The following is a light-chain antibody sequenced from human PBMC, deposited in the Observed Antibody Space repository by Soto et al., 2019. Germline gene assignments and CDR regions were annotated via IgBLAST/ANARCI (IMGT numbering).Light chain of an antibody. J-gene: IGKJ5*01. CDR1: QDVSND. CDR2: GAS. CDR3: QQTFSPPSIT. V-gene: IGKV1-17*01. Sequence: DIQMTQSPPSLSASVGDRVTITCRASQDVSNDLGWFQQKPGKAPKRLIFGASNLESGVPSRFSGTGSGTEFILTISSLQPEDFATYYCQQTFSPPSITFGQGTRLDIK.